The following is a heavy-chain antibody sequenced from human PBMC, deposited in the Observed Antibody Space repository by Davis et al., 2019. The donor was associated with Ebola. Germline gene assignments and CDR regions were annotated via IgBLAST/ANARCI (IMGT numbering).Heavy chain of an antibody. J-gene: IGHJ6*02. CDR1: GFTFSTYW. CDR3: AKDSSSFRPYGMDV. CDR2: IDSDGTST. D-gene: IGHD6-13*01. V-gene: IGHV3-74*01. Sequence: HTGGSLRLSCAASGFTFSTYWMSWVRQAPGKGLVWVSRIDSDGTSTDYADSVKGRFTISRDNAKNTLFLQMNSLRAEDTAVYYCAKDSSSFRPYGMDVWGQGTTVTVSS.